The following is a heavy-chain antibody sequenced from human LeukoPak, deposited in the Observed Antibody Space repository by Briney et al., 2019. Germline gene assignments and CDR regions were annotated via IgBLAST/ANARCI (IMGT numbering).Heavy chain of an antibody. J-gene: IGHJ4*02. CDR2: INPSGGST. Sequence: ASVKVSCKASGYTFTSYYMHWVRQATGQGLEWMGIINPSGGSTSYAQKFQGRVTMTRDTSTSTVYMELSSLRSEDTAVYYCARGDIVLMVSILPFDYWGQGTLVTVSS. CDR1: GYTFTSYY. CDR3: ARGDIVLMVSILPFDY. D-gene: IGHD2-8*01. V-gene: IGHV1-46*01.